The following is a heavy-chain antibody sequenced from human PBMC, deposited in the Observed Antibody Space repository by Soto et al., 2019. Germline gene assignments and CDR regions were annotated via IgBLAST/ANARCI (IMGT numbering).Heavy chain of an antibody. CDR3: AREAINQCPFDY. CDR2: INHSGST. J-gene: IGHJ4*02. Sequence: SETLSLTCAVYGRSFSGYYWSWIRQPPEKGLEWIGEINHSGSTNYNPSLKSPVTISVDTSKNQLSLKRSAMTAAYTAVYYCAREAINQCPFDYWGQGTLVTVSS. V-gene: IGHV4-34*01. CDR1: GRSFSGYY.